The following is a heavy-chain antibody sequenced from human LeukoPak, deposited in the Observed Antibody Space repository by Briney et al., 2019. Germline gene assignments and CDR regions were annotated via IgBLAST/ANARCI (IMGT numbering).Heavy chain of an antibody. V-gene: IGHV3-73*01. CDR1: GFTFSGSA. J-gene: IGHJ4*02. CDR2: IRSKANSYAT. Sequence: PGGSLRLSCAASGFTFSGSAMHWVRQASGKGLEWVGRIRSKANSYATAYAASVKCRFTISRDDSKNTAYLQMNSMKPEDTAVYYCTSDAYGSGRPNDYWGQGTLVTVSS. CDR3: TSDAYGSGRPNDY. D-gene: IGHD3-10*01.